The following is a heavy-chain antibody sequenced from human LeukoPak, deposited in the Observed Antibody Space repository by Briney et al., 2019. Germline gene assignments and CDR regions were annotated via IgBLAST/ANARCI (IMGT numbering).Heavy chain of an antibody. CDR3: ARHNPGIAVANWYFDL. D-gene: IGHD6-13*01. CDR2: ISSSSSYI. Sequence: PGGSLRLSCAASGFTFSSYAMSWVRQAPGKGLEWVSSISSSSSYIYYVDSVKGRFTISRDNAENSLYLQMNSLRAEDTAVYYCARHNPGIAVANWYFDLGGRGTLVTVSS. J-gene: IGHJ2*01. V-gene: IGHV3-21*01. CDR1: GFTFSSYA.